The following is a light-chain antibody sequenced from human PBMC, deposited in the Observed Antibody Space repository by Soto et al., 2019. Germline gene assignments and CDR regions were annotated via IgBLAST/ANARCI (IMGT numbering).Light chain of an antibody. J-gene: IGKJ3*01. V-gene: IGKV1-39*01. Sequence: DIQMTQSPSSLSASVGDRVTITCRASQSISRYLNWYQQKPGKAPKFLIQAASSLQSGVPSMFSGSGSGTDFTLTISSLQPEDFATYYCQQSYSTLVTFGPGTKVDIK. CDR1: QSISRY. CDR2: AAS. CDR3: QQSYSTLVT.